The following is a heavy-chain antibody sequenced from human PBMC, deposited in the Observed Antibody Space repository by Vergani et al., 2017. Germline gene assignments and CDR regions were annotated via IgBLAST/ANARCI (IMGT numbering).Heavy chain of an antibody. Sequence: QLQLQESGPGLVKPSATLSLTFSDSGASITSSNYYWGWIRQPPGKGLEWIASTYYSGTTYYNPSLKSRVTISVDTSKNQFSLKLSSVTAADTAVYFCAKHSTVEWLVTLGWTDPWGQGILVTVSS. CDR3: AKHSTVEWLVTLGWTDP. D-gene: IGHD6-19*01. J-gene: IGHJ5*02. CDR2: TYYSGTT. V-gene: IGHV4-39*01. CDR1: GASITSSNYY.